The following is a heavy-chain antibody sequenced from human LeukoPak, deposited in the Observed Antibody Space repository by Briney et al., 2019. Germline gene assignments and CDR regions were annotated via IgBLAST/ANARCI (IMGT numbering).Heavy chain of an antibody. Sequence: PSETLSLTCTVSGGSISRSSYHWGWIRQPPGKGLEWIGSIYYSGGTYYNASLKSRVTISVDTSEKQFSLKLSSVTAADTAVYYWATDPPPPHWGQGILVTVSP. CDR2: IYYSGGT. J-gene: IGHJ4*02. V-gene: IGHV4-39*07. CDR3: ATDPPPPH. CDR1: GGSISRSSYH.